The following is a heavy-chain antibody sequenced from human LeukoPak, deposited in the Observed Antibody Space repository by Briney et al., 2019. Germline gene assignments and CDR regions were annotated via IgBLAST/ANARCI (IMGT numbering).Heavy chain of an antibody. CDR2: IYHSGST. CDR3: ARQGIVGAITYYFDY. J-gene: IGHJ4*02. CDR1: GYSISSGYY. V-gene: IGHV4-38-2*01. Sequence: TSETLSLTCAVSGYSISSGYYWGWIRRPPGKGLEWIGSIYHSGSTYYNPSLKSRVTISVDTSKNQFSLKLSSVTAADTAGYYCARQGIVGAITYYFDYWGQGTLVTVPS. D-gene: IGHD1-26*01.